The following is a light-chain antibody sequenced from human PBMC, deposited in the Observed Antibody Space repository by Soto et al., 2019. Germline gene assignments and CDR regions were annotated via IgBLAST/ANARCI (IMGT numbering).Light chain of an antibody. Sequence: EIVLTQSPATLSLSPGERATLSCRASQSVSSYLAWYQQKPGQAPRLLIYDASNRATGIPARFSGSGSGTDFTLTISSLEPEDLAVYHSQQRSNWPARYTFGQGTKLEIK. J-gene: IGKJ2*01. CDR1: QSVSSY. CDR2: DAS. V-gene: IGKV3-11*01. CDR3: QQRSNWPARYT.